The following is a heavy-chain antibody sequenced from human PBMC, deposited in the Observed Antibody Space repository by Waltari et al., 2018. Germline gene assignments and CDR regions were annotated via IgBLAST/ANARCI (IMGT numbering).Heavy chain of an antibody. Sequence: QVQLQESGPGLVKPSQTLSLTCTVSGGSISSGGYYWSWIRQHPGKGLEWIGYIYYSGSTYYNPSLKSRVTISVDTSKNQFSLKLSSGTAADTAVYYCARDDCSGGSCYSGDSSAPFGYWGQGTLVTVSS. D-gene: IGHD2-15*01. CDR2: IYYSGST. J-gene: IGHJ4*02. CDR1: GGSISSGGYY. V-gene: IGHV4-31*03. CDR3: ARDDCSGGSCYSGDSSAPFGY.